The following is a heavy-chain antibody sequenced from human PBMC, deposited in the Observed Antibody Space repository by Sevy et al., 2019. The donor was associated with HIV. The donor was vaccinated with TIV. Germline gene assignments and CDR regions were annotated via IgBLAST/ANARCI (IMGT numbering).Heavy chain of an antibody. CDR2: ISYDGSNK. Sequence: GGSLRLSCAASGFTFSSYAMHWVRQAPGKGLEWVAVISYDGSNKYYADSVKGRFTISRDNSKNTLYLQMNSLRAEDTAVYYCARDQYIMITFGGLGDFDIWGQGTMVTVSS. CDR3: ARDQYIMITFGGLGDFDI. D-gene: IGHD3-16*01. V-gene: IGHV3-30-3*01. CDR1: GFTFSSYA. J-gene: IGHJ3*02.